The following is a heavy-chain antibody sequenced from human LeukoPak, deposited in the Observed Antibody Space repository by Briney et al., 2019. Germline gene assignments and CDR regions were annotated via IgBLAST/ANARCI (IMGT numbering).Heavy chain of an antibody. Sequence: GGSLRLSCAASGFTFSSYAMSWVRQAPGKGLEWVAVISYDGSNKYYADSVKGRFTISRDNSKNTLYLQMNSLRAEDTAVYYCAREGGYCSGGSCYDYFDYWGQGTLVTVSS. J-gene: IGHJ4*02. CDR1: GFTFSSYA. CDR2: ISYDGSNK. V-gene: IGHV3-30-3*01. CDR3: AREGGYCSGGSCYDYFDY. D-gene: IGHD2-15*01.